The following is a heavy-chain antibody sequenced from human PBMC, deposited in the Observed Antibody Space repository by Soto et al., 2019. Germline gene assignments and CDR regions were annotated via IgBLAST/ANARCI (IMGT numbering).Heavy chain of an antibody. D-gene: IGHD3-16*02. V-gene: IGHV1-3*01. Sequence: ASVKVSCKASGYTLTGYAMHWVRQAPGQRLEWMGWINAGNGNTKYSQKFQGRVTITRDTSASTAYMELSSLRSEDTAVYYCASLRLGELSAYDAFDIWGQGTMVTVSS. CDR3: ASLRLGELSAYDAFDI. CDR2: INAGNGNT. J-gene: IGHJ3*02. CDR1: GYTLTGYA.